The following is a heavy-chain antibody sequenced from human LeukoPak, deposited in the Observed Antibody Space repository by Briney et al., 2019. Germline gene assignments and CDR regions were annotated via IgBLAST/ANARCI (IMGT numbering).Heavy chain of an antibody. CDR1: GYPFVNYY. CDR2: INPNGGNT. V-gene: IGHV1-46*01. J-gene: IGHJ1*01. D-gene: IGHD3-10*01. CDR3: AREAYGSGSYYRAEYFQH. Sequence: ASVKVSCKASGYPFVNYYIHWMRQAPGQRLEWMGIINPNGGNTNYAQKFQGRVTMTRDTSTSTIHMELSSLRSEDTAVYYCAREAYGSGSYYRAEYFQHWGQGTLVTVSS.